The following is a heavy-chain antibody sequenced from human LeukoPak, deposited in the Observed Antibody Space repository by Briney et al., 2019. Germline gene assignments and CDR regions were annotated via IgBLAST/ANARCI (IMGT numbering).Heavy chain of an antibody. J-gene: IGHJ6*03. V-gene: IGHV3-23*01. CDR1: GFTFSSYA. CDR3: AGLYGSGSYYYYYYYMDV. CDR2: ISGSGGST. Sequence: GGSLRLSCAASGFTFSSYAMSWVRQAPGKGLEWVSAISGSGGSTYYADSVKGRFTISRDNSKNTLYLQMNSLRAEDTAVFYCAGLYGSGSYYYYYYYMDVWGKGTTVTVSS. D-gene: IGHD3-10*01.